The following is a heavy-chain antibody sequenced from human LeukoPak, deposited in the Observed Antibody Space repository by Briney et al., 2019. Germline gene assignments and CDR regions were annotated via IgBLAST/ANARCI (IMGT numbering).Heavy chain of an antibody. J-gene: IGHJ3*02. Sequence: GGSLRLSCAASGFTFSSYGMHWVRQAPGKGLEWVAFIRYDGSNKYYADSVKGRFTISRDNSKNTLYLQMNSLRAEDTAVYYCAKISTHDSSGYSNPLVHDAFDIWGQGTMVTVSS. V-gene: IGHV3-30*02. CDR1: GFTFSSYG. CDR3: AKISTHDSSGYSNPLVHDAFDI. CDR2: IRYDGSNK. D-gene: IGHD3-22*01.